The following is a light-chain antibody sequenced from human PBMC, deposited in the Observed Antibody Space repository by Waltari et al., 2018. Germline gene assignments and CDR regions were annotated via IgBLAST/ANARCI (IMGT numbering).Light chain of an antibody. Sequence: SALTQPDSVSGSPGHSITIPCSGLSLDSGGYEDVSWYQQHPGKAPKVIIYDVNNRPSGVSNRFSGSKSGSSASLTISGLQAEDEADYYCSSFTSSTTGIFGGGTKVTVL. CDR2: DVN. CDR3: SSFTSSTTGI. J-gene: IGLJ2*01. CDR1: SLDSGGYED. V-gene: IGLV2-14*03.